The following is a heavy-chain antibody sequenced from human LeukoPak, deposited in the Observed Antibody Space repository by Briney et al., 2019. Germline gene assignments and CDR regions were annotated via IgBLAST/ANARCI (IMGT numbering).Heavy chain of an antibody. CDR3: ARGSPSSGFYLGAFDI. CDR1: GGSFSGYC. V-gene: IGHV4-34*01. Sequence: SETLSLTCAVYGGSFSGYCWSWIRQPPGKGLEWIGEINHSGSTNYNPSLKSRVTISVDTSKNQFSLKLSSVTAADTAVYYCARGSPSSGFYLGAFDIWGQGTMVTVSS. CDR2: INHSGST. J-gene: IGHJ3*02. D-gene: IGHD3-22*01.